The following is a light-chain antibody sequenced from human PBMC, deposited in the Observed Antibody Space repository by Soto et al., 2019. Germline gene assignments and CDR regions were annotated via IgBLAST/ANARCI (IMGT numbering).Light chain of an antibody. CDR3: SSYAGSNNPVV. CDR2: EVS. J-gene: IGLJ2*01. Sequence: QSALTQPPSASGSPGQSVTISCTGTSSDVGGYHYVSWYQQHPGNAPKLMIYEVSKRPSGVPDRFSGSKSGNRASLTVSGLQAEDEADYYCSSYAGSNNPVVFGGGTQLTVL. V-gene: IGLV2-8*01. CDR1: SSDVGGYHY.